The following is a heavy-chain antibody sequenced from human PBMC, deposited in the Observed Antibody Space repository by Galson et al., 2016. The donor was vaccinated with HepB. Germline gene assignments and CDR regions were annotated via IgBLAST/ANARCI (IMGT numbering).Heavy chain of an antibody. CDR3: ARGYSGYDFHF. Sequence: SVKVSCKASGYTFISYYIHWVRQAPGQGLEWMGGIFPRSDTANYAQKFQGRVTITADERTTTAFMELSSLRSEDTAVYYCARGYSGYDFHFWGQGTLVTVSS. CDR2: IFPRSDTA. J-gene: IGHJ4*02. D-gene: IGHD5-12*01. CDR1: GYTFISYY. V-gene: IGHV1-69*13.